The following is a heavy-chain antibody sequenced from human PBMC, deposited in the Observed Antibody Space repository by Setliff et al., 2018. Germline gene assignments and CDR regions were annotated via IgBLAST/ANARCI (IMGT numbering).Heavy chain of an antibody. J-gene: IGHJ4*01. D-gene: IGHD2-21*02. CDR1: GFRISFREYW. Sequence: GGSLRLSCAASGFRISFREYWMFWVRQAPGKGLEWVGRITNKPYDYTTQYAASVKGRFIISRNESKNSVNLLMNSLKTEDTAVYYCASFFAYCGGDCHYRYWGQGTLVTVSS. CDR2: ITNKPYDYTT. V-gene: IGHV3-72*01. CDR3: ASFFAYCGGDCHYRY.